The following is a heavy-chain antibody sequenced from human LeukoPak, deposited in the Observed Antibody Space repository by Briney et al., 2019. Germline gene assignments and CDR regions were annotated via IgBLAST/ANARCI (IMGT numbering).Heavy chain of an antibody. CDR2: IRNKPNNYAT. CDR3: AQYCGSASCYTGY. D-gene: IGHD2-2*02. J-gene: IGHJ4*02. Sequence: PGGSLRLSCAASGFTFSGSTIHWVRQPSGKGLEWVGHIRNKPNNYATAYAASVKGRFTISRDDSKNTAYLQMNSLKTEDTAVYYCAQYCGSASCYTGYWGQGTLVTVSS. CDR1: GFTFSGST. V-gene: IGHV3-73*01.